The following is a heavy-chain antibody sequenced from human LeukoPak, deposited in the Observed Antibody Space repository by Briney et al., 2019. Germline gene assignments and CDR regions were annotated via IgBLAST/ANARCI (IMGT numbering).Heavy chain of an antibody. Sequence: SETLSLTCTVSGGSISSYYWSWIRQPPGKGLEWIGYIYYSGSTNYNPSLKSRVTISVDTSKNQFSLKLSSVTAADTAVYYCARGGFYNWNYDYWGQGTLVTVSS. V-gene: IGHV4-59*01. CDR3: ARGGFYNWNYDY. CDR2: IYYSGST. CDR1: GGSISSYY. J-gene: IGHJ4*02. D-gene: IGHD1-7*01.